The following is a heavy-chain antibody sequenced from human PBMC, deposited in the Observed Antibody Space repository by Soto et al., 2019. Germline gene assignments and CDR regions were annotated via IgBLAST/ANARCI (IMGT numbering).Heavy chain of an antibody. CDR2: IYPGDSDT. J-gene: IGHJ5*02. CDR1: GYSFTSYW. Sequence: PGESLKISCKGSGYSFTSYWIGWVRQMPGKGLEWMGIIYPGDSDTRYSPSFQGQVTISADKSISTAYLQWSSLKASDTAMYYCARQVAVAGIEYKNWFDPWGQGTLVTVSS. D-gene: IGHD6-19*01. V-gene: IGHV5-51*01. CDR3: ARQVAVAGIEYKNWFDP.